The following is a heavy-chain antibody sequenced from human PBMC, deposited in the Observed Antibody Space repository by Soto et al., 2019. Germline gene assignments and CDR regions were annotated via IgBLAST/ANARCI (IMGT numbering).Heavy chain of an antibody. D-gene: IGHD3-10*01. V-gene: IGHV4-59*01. J-gene: IGHJ6*02. Sequence: SETLSLTCTVSGGSISSYYWSWIRQPPGKGLEWIGYIYYSGSTNYNPSLKSRVTISVDTSKNQFSLKLGSVTAADTAVYYCAREGPGELLYGDKYYYGMDVWGQGTTVTVSS. CDR3: AREGPGELLYGDKYYYGMDV. CDR2: IYYSGST. CDR1: GGSISSYY.